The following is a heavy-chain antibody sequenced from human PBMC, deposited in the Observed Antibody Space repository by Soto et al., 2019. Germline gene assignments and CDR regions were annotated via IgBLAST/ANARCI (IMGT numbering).Heavy chain of an antibody. CDR3: ARGVTRITIFGVVITPYFDY. V-gene: IGHV4-30-4*01. CDR1: GGSISSGDYY. D-gene: IGHD3-3*01. CDR2: IYYSGST. J-gene: IGHJ4*02. Sequence: SETLSLTCTVSGGSISSGDYYWSWIRQPPGKGLEWIGYIYYSGSTYYNPSLKSRVTISVDTSKNQFSLKLSSVTAADTAVYYCARGVTRITIFGVVITPYFDYWGQGTLVTVSS.